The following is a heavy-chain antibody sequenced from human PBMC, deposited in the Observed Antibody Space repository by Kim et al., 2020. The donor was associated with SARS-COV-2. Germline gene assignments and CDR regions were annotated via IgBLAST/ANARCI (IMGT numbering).Heavy chain of an antibody. CDR2: IIPIFGTA. Sequence: SVKVSCKASGGTFSSYAISWVRQAPGQGLEWMGGIIPIFGTANYAQKFQGRVTITADKSTSTAYMELSSLRSEDTAVYYCARTPYTKITMVRGVDVYYYYGMDVWGQGTTVTVSS. J-gene: IGHJ6*02. CDR1: GGTFSSYA. V-gene: IGHV1-69*06. CDR3: ARTPYTKITMVRGVDVYYYYGMDV. D-gene: IGHD3-10*01.